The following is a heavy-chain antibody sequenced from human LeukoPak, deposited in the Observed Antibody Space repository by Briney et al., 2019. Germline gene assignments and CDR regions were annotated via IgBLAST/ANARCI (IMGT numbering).Heavy chain of an antibody. CDR3: ARGRILVPQRYRILDY. CDR1: GFTVSSNY. D-gene: IGHD3-9*01. V-gene: IGHV3-66*01. CDR2: IYSGGST. J-gene: IGHJ4*02. Sequence: GGSLRLSCAASGFTVSSNYMSWVRQAPGKGLEWVSVIYSGGSTYYADSVKGRFTISRDNSKNTLYLQMNSLRAEDTAVYYCARGRILVPQRYRILDYWGQGTLVTVSS.